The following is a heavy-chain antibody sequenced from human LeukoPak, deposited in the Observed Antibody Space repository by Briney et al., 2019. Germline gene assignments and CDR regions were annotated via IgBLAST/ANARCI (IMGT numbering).Heavy chain of an antibody. D-gene: IGHD3-22*01. Sequence: GGSLRFSCAASGFTFSSYWMHWVRQALGKGLVWVSRINTDGSSTSYADSVKGRFTISRDNSKNTLYLQMNSLRAEDTAVYYCARVSSPNTDHSSGYPPYYYYGMDVWGQGTTVTVPS. CDR2: INTDGSST. J-gene: IGHJ6*02. CDR3: ARVSSPNTDHSSGYPPYYYYGMDV. V-gene: IGHV3-74*01. CDR1: GFTFSSYW.